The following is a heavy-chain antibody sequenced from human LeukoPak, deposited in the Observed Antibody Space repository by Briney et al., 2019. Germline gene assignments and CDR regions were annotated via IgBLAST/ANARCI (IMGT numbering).Heavy chain of an antibody. CDR3: ARQQQLVPFDY. CDR1: GGSFSGYY. Sequence: SETLSLTCAVYGGSFSGYYWSWIRQPPGKGLEWIGEINHSGSTNYNPSLKSRVTISVDTSKNQLSLKLSSVTAADTAVYYRARQQQLVPFDYWGQGTLVTVSS. V-gene: IGHV4-34*01. J-gene: IGHJ4*02. CDR2: INHSGST. D-gene: IGHD6-13*01.